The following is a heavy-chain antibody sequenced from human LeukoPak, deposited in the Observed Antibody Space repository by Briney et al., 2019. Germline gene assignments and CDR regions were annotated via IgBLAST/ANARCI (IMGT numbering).Heavy chain of an antibody. CDR3: ARQGVGATDC. CDR2: ITYSGST. D-gene: IGHD1-26*01. V-gene: IGHV4-39*01. CDR1: GGSISSSTYY. Sequence: SETLSLTCTVSGGSISSSTYYWAWIRQSPGKRLEWIGSITYSGSTYYNPSLESRVTISADTSKNQFSLRLISVTAVDTAVYYCARQGVGATDCWGQGTLVTVSS. J-gene: IGHJ4*02.